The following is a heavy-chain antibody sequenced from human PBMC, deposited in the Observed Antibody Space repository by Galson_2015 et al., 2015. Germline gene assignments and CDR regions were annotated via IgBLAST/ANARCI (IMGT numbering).Heavy chain of an antibody. CDR1: GFTFSSYS. J-gene: IGHJ3*02. CDR2: ISSSSSYI. CDR3: ARDVGGYYDQRGDAFDI. Sequence: SLRLSCAASGFTFSSYSMNWVRQAPGKGLEWVSSISSSSSYIYYADSVKGRFTISRDNAKNSLYQQMNSLRAEDTAVYYCARDVGGYYDQRGDAFDIWGQGTMVTVSS. V-gene: IGHV3-21*01. D-gene: IGHD3-22*01.